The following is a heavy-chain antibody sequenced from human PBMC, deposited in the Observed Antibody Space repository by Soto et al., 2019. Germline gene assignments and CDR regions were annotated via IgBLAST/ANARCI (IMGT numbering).Heavy chain of an antibody. Sequence: QVQLVQSGAEVKNPGASVKVSCKASGYTFTRYGIGWARQAPGQGLEWMGWINTYNGNTNYAQNVQGRVTLTTDTSTCTAYMELRSLRSNDTAIYYCAMVEVYVTPSPQDVWGQGTTVIVSS. CDR3: AMVEVYVTPSPQDV. CDR2: INTYNGNT. V-gene: IGHV1-18*01. CDR1: GYTFTRYG. D-gene: IGHD2-15*01. J-gene: IGHJ6*02.